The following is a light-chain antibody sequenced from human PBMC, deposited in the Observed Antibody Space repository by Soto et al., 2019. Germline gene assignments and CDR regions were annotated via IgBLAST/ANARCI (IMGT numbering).Light chain of an antibody. J-gene: IGKJ4*01. CDR3: QQRSNWPLT. V-gene: IGKV3-11*01. CDR2: DAS. Sequence: EIVLTQSPATLSLSPWGGASRACRASQSVSSYLAWYQQKPGQAPRLLIYDASNRATGIPARFSGSGSGTDFTLTISSLEPQDFAVYYCQQRSNWPLTFGGGTKVDIK. CDR1: QSVSSY.